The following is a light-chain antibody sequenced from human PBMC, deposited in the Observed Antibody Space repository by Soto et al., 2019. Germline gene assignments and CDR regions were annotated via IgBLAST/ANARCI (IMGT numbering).Light chain of an antibody. Sequence: QSVLTQPPSVSGAPGQRVTISCTGSSSNIGAGYDVHWYQQLPRTAPKLLIYGNSNRPSGVPDRFSGSISGTSASLAITGLQAEDEADYYCQSYDSSLSGSVFGGGTKLTVL. J-gene: IGLJ2*01. V-gene: IGLV1-40*01. CDR1: SSNIGAGYD. CDR2: GNS. CDR3: QSYDSSLSGSV.